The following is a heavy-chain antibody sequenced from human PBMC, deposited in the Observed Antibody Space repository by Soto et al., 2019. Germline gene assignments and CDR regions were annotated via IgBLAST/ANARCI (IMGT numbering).Heavy chain of an antibody. CDR3: AKDRETMVRGVNYFDY. V-gene: IGHV3-23*01. CDR1: VFTFSSYA. CDR2: ISGSGGST. Sequence: GGSLRLSCAASVFTFSSYAMSWVRQAPGKGLEWVSAISGSGGSTYYADSVKGRFTISRDNSKNTLYLQMNSLRAEDTAVYYCAKDRETMVRGVNYFDYWGQGTLVTVS. D-gene: IGHD3-10*01. J-gene: IGHJ4*02.